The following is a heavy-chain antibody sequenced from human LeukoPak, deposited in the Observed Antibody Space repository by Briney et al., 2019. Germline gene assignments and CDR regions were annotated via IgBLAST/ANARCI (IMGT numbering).Heavy chain of an antibody. CDR1: GGSISTYY. CDR2: ISYTGST. CDR3: ARLRELAALHDAVDI. J-gene: IGHJ3*02. D-gene: IGHD5-24*01. Sequence: SETQGLTCTVSGGSISTYYWNWLRQPPGKGLEWIGYISYTGSTNYSPSLKSRVTMSVDTSKNQFSLKLSSVTAADTAVYYCARLRELAALHDAVDIWGQGTMVTVCS. V-gene: IGHV4-59*08.